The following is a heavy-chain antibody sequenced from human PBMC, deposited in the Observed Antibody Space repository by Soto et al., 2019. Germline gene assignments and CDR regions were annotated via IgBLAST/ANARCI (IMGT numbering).Heavy chain of an antibody. Sequence: PGGSLRLSCAASGFTFNNHAMNWVRQAPGKGLEWVVVISYDGIYKYFAFFVKGRFTISRDNSKNTLYLQMNSLRAEDTAVYYCAKDHGSTHTYYFDSSGYRDYWGQGTLVTVSS. CDR3: AKDHGSTHTYYFDSSGYRDY. J-gene: IGHJ4*02. CDR2: ISYDGIYK. V-gene: IGHV3-30*18. CDR1: GFTFNNHA. D-gene: IGHD3-22*01.